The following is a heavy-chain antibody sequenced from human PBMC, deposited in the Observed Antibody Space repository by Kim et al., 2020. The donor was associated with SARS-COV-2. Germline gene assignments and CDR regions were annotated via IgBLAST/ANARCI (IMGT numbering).Heavy chain of an antibody. CDR3: ARGSGYSGYDRDY. Sequence: SETLSLTCTVSGGSISSGGYYWSWIRQHPGKGLEWIGYIYYSGSTYYNPSLKSRVTISVDTSKNQFSLKLSSVTAADTAVYYCARGSGYSGYDRDYWGQGTLVTVSS. CDR1: GGSISSGGYY. D-gene: IGHD5-12*01. J-gene: IGHJ4*02. CDR2: IYYSGST. V-gene: IGHV4-31*03.